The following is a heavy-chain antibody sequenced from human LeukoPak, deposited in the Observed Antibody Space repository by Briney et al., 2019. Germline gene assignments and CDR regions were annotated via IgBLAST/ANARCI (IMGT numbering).Heavy chain of an antibody. CDR1: GGSISTYY. Sequence: SETLSLTCTVSGGSISTYYWSWIRQPPGKGLEWIGYVYYIGTTNYNPSLMSRVTMSVDTSMNQFSLKLNSLTAADTAVYYCARSIRQYFGGIDAFDIWGQGAMVTVSS. CDR3: ARSIRQYFGGIDAFDI. V-gene: IGHV4-59*01. CDR2: VYYIGTT. J-gene: IGHJ3*02. D-gene: IGHD3-16*01.